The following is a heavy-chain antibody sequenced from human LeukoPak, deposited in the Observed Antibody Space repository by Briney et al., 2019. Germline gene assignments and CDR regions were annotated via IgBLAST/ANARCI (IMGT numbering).Heavy chain of an antibody. CDR2: ISAYNGNT. Sequence: VASVKVSCKASGYTFTSCGISWVRQAPGQGLEWMGWISAYNGNTNYAQKLQGRVTMTTDTSTSTAYMELRSLRSDDTAVYYCARDNARLRWYQYERTDAFDIWGQGTMVTVSS. D-gene: IGHD4-17*01. J-gene: IGHJ3*02. CDR3: ARDNARLRWYQYERTDAFDI. CDR1: GYTFTSCG. V-gene: IGHV1-18*01.